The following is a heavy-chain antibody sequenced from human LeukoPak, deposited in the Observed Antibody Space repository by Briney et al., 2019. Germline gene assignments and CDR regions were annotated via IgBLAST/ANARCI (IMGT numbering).Heavy chain of an antibody. Sequence: SETLSLTCIVSGGSISSYYWSWIRQPPGKGLEWIGYIYYSGSTNYNPSLKSRVTISVDTSKNQFSLKLSSVTAADTAVYYCARDIAAAGIDYWGQGTLVTVSS. J-gene: IGHJ4*02. V-gene: IGHV4-59*01. CDR2: IYYSGST. D-gene: IGHD6-13*01. CDR1: GGSISSYY. CDR3: ARDIAAAGIDY.